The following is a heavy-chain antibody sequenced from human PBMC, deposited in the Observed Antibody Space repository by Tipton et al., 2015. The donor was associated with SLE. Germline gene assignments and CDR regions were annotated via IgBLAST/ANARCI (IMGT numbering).Heavy chain of an antibody. CDR3: AREHPTGDFWSGYYTGAFDM. V-gene: IGHV3-7*01. CDR1: GFTFSKYW. D-gene: IGHD3-3*01. J-gene: IGHJ3*02. CDR2: IKEDGSEK. Sequence: QLVQSGGGLVQPGGSLRLSCAASGFTFSKYWMSWVRQAPGKGLEWVANIKEDGSEKYYVESVKGRFTISRDNAKNSLYLQMNSLRAEDTAVYHCAREHPTGDFWSGYYTGAFDMWGQGTMVTVSS.